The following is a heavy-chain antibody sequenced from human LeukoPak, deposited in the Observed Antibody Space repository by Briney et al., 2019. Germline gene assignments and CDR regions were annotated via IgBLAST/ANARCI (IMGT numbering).Heavy chain of an antibody. D-gene: IGHD6-19*01. V-gene: IGHV4-34*01. Sequence: SETLSLTCAVYGGTFSGYYWSWIRQPPGKGLEWIGEINHSGSTNYNPSLKSRVTISVDTSKNQFSLKLSSVTAADTAVYYCARRSGWYGYLDYWGQGTLVTVSS. CDR3: ARRSGWYGYLDY. J-gene: IGHJ4*02. CDR2: INHSGST. CDR1: GGTFSGYY.